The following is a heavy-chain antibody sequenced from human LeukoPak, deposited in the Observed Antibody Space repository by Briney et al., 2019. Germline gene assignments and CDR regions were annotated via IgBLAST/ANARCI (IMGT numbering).Heavy chain of an antibody. D-gene: IGHD5-24*01. J-gene: IGHJ4*02. CDR2: ISSSSNTI. CDR1: GFTFSSYS. Sequence: GGSLRLSCAASGFTFSSYSMNWVRQAPGKGLEWVSYISSSSNTIYYADSVKGRFTISRDNARNSLYLQINSLRDEDTAVYYCARDSERRDGFSLYFFDYWGRGTPVTVSS. V-gene: IGHV3-48*02. CDR3: ARDSERRDGFSLYFFDY.